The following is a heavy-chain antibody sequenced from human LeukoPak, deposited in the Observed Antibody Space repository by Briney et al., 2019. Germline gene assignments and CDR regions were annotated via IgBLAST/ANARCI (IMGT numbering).Heavy chain of an antibody. Sequence: GGSLRPSCAASGFTFSSYAMSWVRQAPGKGPEWVSAMSADGGGTYIADSLKGRCTISRDNSKSTLSLQMNSLRAEDTAIYYCAKSSGASTYYFDYWGQGILVTVS. CDR2: MSADGGGT. V-gene: IGHV3-23*01. CDR1: GFTFSSYA. CDR3: AKSSGASTYYFDY. D-gene: IGHD2-15*01. J-gene: IGHJ4*02.